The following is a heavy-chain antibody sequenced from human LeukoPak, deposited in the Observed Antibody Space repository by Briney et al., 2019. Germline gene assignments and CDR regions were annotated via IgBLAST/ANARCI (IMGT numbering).Heavy chain of an antibody. D-gene: IGHD3-3*01. CDR3: ARERKITSFGVACDY. V-gene: IGHV1-2*06. Sequence: ASVKVSCKASGYTFSGYYMHWVRQAPGQGLEGMGRISPNGGGTNYAQRLQGRVTMTSDTSISTAYMELSSLRSDDTAVYYCARERKITSFGVACDYWGQGTLVTVSS. CDR1: GYTFSGYY. CDR2: ISPNGGGT. J-gene: IGHJ4*02.